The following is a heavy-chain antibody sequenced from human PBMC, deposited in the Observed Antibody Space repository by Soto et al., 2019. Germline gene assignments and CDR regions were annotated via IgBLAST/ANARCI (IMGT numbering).Heavy chain of an antibody. CDR1: GGSISSYY. D-gene: IGHD5-18*01. CDR2: IYYSGST. V-gene: IGHV4-59*01. CDR3: ARFQIGYSYDLIDY. J-gene: IGHJ4*02. Sequence: QVQLQESGPGLVKPSETLSLTCTVSGGSISSYYWSWIRQPPGKGLEWIGYIYYSGSTNYNPSLKSRVTISVDTSKNQFSLKLSSVTAADTAVYYCARFQIGYSYDLIDYWGQETLVTVSS.